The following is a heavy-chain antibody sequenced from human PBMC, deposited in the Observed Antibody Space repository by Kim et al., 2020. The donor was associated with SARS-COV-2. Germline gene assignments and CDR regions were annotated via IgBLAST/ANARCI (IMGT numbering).Heavy chain of an antibody. J-gene: IGHJ6*02. CDR1: GFTFSSYW. CDR2: IKQDGSEK. D-gene: IGHD3-3*01. V-gene: IGHV3-7*03. CDR3: ARDSSKSYYDFWSGYYPGGYYYYGMDV. Sequence: GGSLRLSCAASGFTFSSYWMSWVRQAPGKGLEWVANIKQDGSEKYYVDSVKGRFTISRDNAKNSLYLQMNSLRAEDTAVYYCARDSSKSYYDFWSGYYPGGYYYYGMDVWGQETTVTVSS.